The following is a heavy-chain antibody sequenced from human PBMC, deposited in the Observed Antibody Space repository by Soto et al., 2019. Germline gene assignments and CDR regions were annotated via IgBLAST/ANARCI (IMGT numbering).Heavy chain of an antibody. CDR2: INHSGST. J-gene: IGHJ6*03. CDR1: GGSFSGYY. V-gene: IGHV4-34*01. CDR3: ARSDPHPVYYYIDV. Sequence: QVQLQQWGAGLLKPSETLSLTCAVYGGSFSGYYWSWIRQPPGKGLEWIGEINHSGSTNYNPSLKSRVTISVDTSKNQFALKLSSVTAADTAVYYCARSDPHPVYYYIDVWGKGTTVTVSS.